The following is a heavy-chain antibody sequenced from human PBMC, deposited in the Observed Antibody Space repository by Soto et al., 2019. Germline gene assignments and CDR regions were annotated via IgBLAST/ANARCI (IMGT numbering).Heavy chain of an antibody. CDR3: AKDPVIYAEGYYYGIDV. CDR1: GFTFSSYD. V-gene: IGHV3-30*18. CDR2: ISYDGSNK. D-gene: IGHD2-21*01. Sequence: QVQLVESGGGVVQPGRSLRLSCAASGFTFSSYDMHWVRQAPGKGLEWVAVISYDGSNKYYADSVKGRFTISRDNSKNTLYLQMNSLRAEDTAVYYCAKDPVIYAEGYYYGIDVWGQGTTVTVSS. J-gene: IGHJ6*02.